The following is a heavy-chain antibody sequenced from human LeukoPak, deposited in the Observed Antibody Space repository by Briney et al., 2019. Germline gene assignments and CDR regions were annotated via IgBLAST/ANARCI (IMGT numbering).Heavy chain of an antibody. Sequence: SEPLSLTCAVYGGSFSGYYWSWIRQHPGKGLEWIGEINHSGSTNYNPSLKSRVTISVDTSKNQFSLKLSSVTAADTAVYYCARGLSRGYFDYWGQGTLVTVSS. V-gene: IGHV4-34*01. D-gene: IGHD3-10*01. CDR2: INHSGST. J-gene: IGHJ4*02. CDR3: ARGLSRGYFDY. CDR1: GGSFSGYY.